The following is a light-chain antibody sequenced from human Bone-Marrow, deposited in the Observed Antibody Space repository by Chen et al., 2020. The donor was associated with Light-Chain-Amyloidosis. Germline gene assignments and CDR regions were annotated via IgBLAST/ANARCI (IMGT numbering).Light chain of an antibody. J-gene: IGLJ2*01. Sequence: QSALTQPPSVSGSPGQSVTISCTGTSSDVGRYDRVSWYQQSPGTAPKVIIFEVNNRPSGVPDRFSASKAGNAASLTISGLHAEDEGEYYCSSYTSISTLIFGGGTKLTVL. CDR2: EVN. CDR1: SSDVGRYDR. CDR3: SSYTSISTLI. V-gene: IGLV2-18*02.